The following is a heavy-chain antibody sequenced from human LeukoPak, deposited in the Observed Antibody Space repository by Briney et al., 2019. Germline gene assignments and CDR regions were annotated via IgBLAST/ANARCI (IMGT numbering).Heavy chain of an antibody. CDR1: GGTFNSYA. V-gene: IGHV1-69*01. CDR3: ARDNPNLSGYGTFDY. Sequence: SLKVSCKASGGTFNSYAISQVRQAPRQGLEWMGGIIPIFGTANYAQKFQGRVTITADESTSTAYMELSSLRSEDTAVYYCARDNPNLSGYGTFDYWGQGTLVTVSS. D-gene: IGHD5-12*01. J-gene: IGHJ4*02. CDR2: IIPIFGTA.